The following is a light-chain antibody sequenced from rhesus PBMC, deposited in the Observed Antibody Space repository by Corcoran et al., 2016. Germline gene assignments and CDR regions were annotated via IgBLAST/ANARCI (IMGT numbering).Light chain of an antibody. CDR3: QQRNSYPLT. CDR1: QDISSY. J-gene: IGKJ4*01. CDR2: DAS. V-gene: IGKV1-38*01. Sequence: DIQLTQSPSSLSASVGDRITITCRASQDISSYLAWYQQKSGKAPTLLIYDASNLKSGVPSRFSGSGFGTEFTLTISSLQPEDFATYYCQQRNSYPLTFGGGTKVEIK.